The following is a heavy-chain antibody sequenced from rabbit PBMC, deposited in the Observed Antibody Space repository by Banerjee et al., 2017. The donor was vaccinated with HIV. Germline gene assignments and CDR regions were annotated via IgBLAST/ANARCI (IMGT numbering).Heavy chain of an antibody. CDR3: ATTSGDNWNF. D-gene: IGHD1-1*01. Sequence: QSLEESGGDLVKPGASLTLTCTASGFSFSSSYWIYWVRQAPGKGLEWIARIYAGGGDTNYASWAKGRFTISKTSSTSVTLQMTSLTAADTATYFCATTSGDNWNFWGQGTLVTVS. CDR2: IYAGGGDT. J-gene: IGHJ3*01. CDR1: GFSFSSSYW. V-gene: IGHV1S40*01.